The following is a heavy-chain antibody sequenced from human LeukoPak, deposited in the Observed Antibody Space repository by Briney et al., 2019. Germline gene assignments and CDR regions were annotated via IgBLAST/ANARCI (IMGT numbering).Heavy chain of an antibody. CDR3: AGYDHSNYLAY. CDR1: GGSFSGYY. CDR2: INHSGST. D-gene: IGHD4-11*01. J-gene: IGHJ4*02. Sequence: SETLSLTCAVYGGSFSGYYWSWIRQPPGKGLEWIGEINHSGSTNYNPSLKSRVTMSVDTSKNHLPLNLSSVTAADTAMYYCAGYDHSNYLAYWGQGTLVTVSS. V-gene: IGHV4-34*10.